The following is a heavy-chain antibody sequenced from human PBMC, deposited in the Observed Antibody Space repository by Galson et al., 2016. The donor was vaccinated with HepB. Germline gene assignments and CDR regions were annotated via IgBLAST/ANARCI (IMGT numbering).Heavy chain of an antibody. D-gene: IGHD3-3*01. Sequence: SLRLSCAASGFVFSSYGIHWVRQAPGKGLEWVALIWHDGSNQYYADSVKGRFTISRDNSKNTLYLQMNSLRAEDSAVYYCARSSFGVSNPWGQGTLVTVSS. CDR3: ARSSFGVSNP. V-gene: IGHV3-33*01. CDR2: IWHDGSNQ. CDR1: GFVFSSYG. J-gene: IGHJ5*02.